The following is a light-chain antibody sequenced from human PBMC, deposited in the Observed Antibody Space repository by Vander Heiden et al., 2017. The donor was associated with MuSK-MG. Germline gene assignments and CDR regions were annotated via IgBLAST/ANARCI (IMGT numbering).Light chain of an antibody. V-gene: IGKV1-27*01. CDR1: QYIGNY. J-gene: IGKJ4*01. Sequence: DIQMTQSPSSLSASVGDGVTITCRASQYIGNYLAWYQQRPGRVPKLLIYESSTLQSGVPSRFSGSVSGTDFTLTISSLQPEDVATYYCHKDNSAPFTFGGGTKVEIK. CDR3: HKDNSAPFT. CDR2: ESS.